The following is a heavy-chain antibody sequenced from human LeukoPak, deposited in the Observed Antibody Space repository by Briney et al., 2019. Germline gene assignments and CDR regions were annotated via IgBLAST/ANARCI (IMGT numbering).Heavy chain of an antibody. J-gene: IGHJ3*02. V-gene: IGHV4-61*02. CDR1: GGSISSGSYY. Sequence: SETLSLTCTVSGGSISSGSYYWSWIRQPAGKGLEWIGRIYTSGSTNYNPSLKNRVTISVDTSKNQFSLKLSSVTAADTAVYYCARDPTYYYDSSGYYGDAFDIWGQGTMVTVSS. CDR2: IYTSGST. CDR3: ARDPTYYYDSSGYYGDAFDI. D-gene: IGHD3-22*01.